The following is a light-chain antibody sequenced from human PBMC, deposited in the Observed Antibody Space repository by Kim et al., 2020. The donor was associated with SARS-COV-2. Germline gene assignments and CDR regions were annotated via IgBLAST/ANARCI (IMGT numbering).Light chain of an antibody. V-gene: IGLV3-1*01. CDR1: KLGDKY. J-gene: IGLJ2*01. CDR3: QAWDSSHVV. Sequence: SYELTQPPSVSVSPGQTASITCSGDKLGDKYACWYQQKPGQSPVLVIYQDSKRPSGIPERFSGSNSGNTATLPISGTQAMDEADYYCQAWDSSHVVFGGGTQLTFL. CDR2: QDS.